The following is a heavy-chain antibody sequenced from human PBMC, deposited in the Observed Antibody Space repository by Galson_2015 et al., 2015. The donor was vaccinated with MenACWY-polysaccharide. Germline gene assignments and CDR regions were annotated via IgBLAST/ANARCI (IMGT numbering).Heavy chain of an antibody. J-gene: IGHJ4*02. D-gene: IGHD5-12*01. CDR1: RGAIYSYY. CDR3: ARVEYGGYESHLKY. Sequence: LSLTCTVSRGAIYSYYWRWIRQPAGKGLEWIGRISTSGSSTYNPSLKSRVTMSIDMSNNQISLRLTSATAADTAVYFCARVEYGGYESHLKYWGAGTLVTVSS. CDR2: ISTSGSS. V-gene: IGHV4-4*07.